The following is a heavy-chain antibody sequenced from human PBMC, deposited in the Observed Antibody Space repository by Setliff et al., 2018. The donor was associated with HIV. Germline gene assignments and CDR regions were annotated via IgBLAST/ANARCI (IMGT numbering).Heavy chain of an antibody. CDR3: ARASSDIPGVDSNYFDD. CDR1: GGSINRGTYY. Sequence: SETLSLTCSVSGGSINRGTYYWSWIRQPAGKGLEWIGRIYTSGPRYNPSLENRVTISVDTSKSQFFLMLSSVTAADTAVYYCARASSDIPGVDSNYFDDWGQGTLVTVSS. J-gene: IGHJ4*02. V-gene: IGHV4-61*02. D-gene: IGHD2-2*01. CDR2: IYTSGP.